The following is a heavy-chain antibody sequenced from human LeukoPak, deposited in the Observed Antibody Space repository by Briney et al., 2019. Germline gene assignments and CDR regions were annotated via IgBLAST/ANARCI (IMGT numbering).Heavy chain of an antibody. CDR3: ARGDTVATGLYDY. V-gene: IGHV4-4*07. J-gene: IGHJ4*02. D-gene: IGHD5-12*01. CDR1: GGSISSYY. CDR2: IYTTGGT. Sequence: SETLSLTCTVSGGSISSYYWSWIRQPAGKGLEWIGRIYTTGGTNYNPSLKSRVTISIDKSKNQFSLKLSSVTAADTAVYYCARGDTVATGLYDYWGQGTLVTVSS.